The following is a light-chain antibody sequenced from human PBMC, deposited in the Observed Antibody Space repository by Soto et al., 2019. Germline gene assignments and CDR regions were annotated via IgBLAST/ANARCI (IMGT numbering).Light chain of an antibody. CDR3: SSYTSSSTLDVV. CDR2: EVT. J-gene: IGLJ2*01. V-gene: IGLV2-14*01. Sequence: QSALTQPASVSGSPGQSITISCTGTSNDVGGYNYVSWYQQHPGKAPKLMIYEVTNRPSGVSNRFSGSKSGNTASLTISGLQAEDEADYYCSSYTSSSTLDVVFGGGTQLTVL. CDR1: SNDVGGYNY.